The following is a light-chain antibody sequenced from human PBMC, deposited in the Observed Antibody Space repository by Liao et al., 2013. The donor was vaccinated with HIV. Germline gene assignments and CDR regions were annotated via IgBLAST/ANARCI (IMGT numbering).Light chain of an antibody. J-gene: IGLJ3*02. V-gene: IGLV3-21*04. CDR1: KIGSES. Sequence: SYELTQPASVSVAPGNTATITCGGGKIGSESVHWYQQRSGQAPVLVIFHGIDRPSGIPERFSGSNSGNTATLTISRVEPGDEADYYCQVWLTGSGHPVFGGGTKLTVL. CDR2: HGI. CDR3: QVWLTGSGHPV.